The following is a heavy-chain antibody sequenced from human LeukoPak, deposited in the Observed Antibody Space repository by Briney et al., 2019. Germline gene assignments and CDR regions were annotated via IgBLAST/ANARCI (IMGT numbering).Heavy chain of an antibody. Sequence: SETLSLTCAVYGGSFSGYYWSWIRQPPGKGLEWIGYIYYSGSTNYNPSLKSRVTISVDTSKNQFSLKLSSVTAADTAVYYCARAFDDFWSGYWDYWGQGTLVTVSS. J-gene: IGHJ4*02. CDR1: GGSFSGYY. CDR3: ARAFDDFWSGYWDY. CDR2: IYYSGST. D-gene: IGHD3-3*01. V-gene: IGHV4-59*01.